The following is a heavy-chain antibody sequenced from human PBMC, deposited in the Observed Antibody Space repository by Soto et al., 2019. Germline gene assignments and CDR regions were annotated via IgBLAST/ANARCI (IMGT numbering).Heavy chain of an antibody. Sequence: ASVKVSCKASGYTFTGYYMHWVRQAPGQGLEWMGWINPNSGDTDYAQKFQGRVTMTRDTSISTAYMDLSRLTSDDTAVYYGAKDCVLRFLEGWIYGMDVRGQGTTVTVSS. V-gene: IGHV1-2*02. CDR1: GYTFTGYY. CDR3: AKDCVLRFLEGWIYGMDV. D-gene: IGHD3-3*01. CDR2: INPNSGDT. J-gene: IGHJ6*02.